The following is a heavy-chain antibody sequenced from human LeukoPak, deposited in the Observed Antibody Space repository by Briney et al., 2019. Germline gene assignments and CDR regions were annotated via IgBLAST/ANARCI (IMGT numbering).Heavy chain of an antibody. CDR1: GGTFSSYA. J-gene: IGHJ6*03. CDR3: ARRAAAAAGTWYYYYYMDV. Sequence: SVKVSCKASGGTFSSYAISWVRQAPGQGLEWMGRIIPIFGTANYAQKFQGRVTITTDESTSTAYMELSSLRSEDTAVYYCARRAAAAAGTWYYYYYMDVWGKGTTVTVSS. V-gene: IGHV1-69*05. CDR2: IIPIFGTA. D-gene: IGHD6-13*01.